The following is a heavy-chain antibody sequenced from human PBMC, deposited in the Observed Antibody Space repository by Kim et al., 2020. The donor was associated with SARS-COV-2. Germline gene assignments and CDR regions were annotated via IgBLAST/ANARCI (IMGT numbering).Heavy chain of an antibody. J-gene: IGHJ5*02. D-gene: IGHD6-13*01. Sequence: DSVKGRFTISRDNSKNTLYLQMNSLRAEDTAVYYCAKRQQLPALSGWFDPWGQGTLVTVSS. V-gene: IGHV3-23*01. CDR3: AKRQQLPALSGWFDP.